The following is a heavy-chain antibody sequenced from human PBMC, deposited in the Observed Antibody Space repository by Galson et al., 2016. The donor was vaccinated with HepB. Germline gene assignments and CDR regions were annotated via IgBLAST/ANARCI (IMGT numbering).Heavy chain of an antibody. V-gene: IGHV2-5*02. CDR1: GFSLNNSGEG. CDR2: IYWDDEK. D-gene: IGHD1-1*01. Sequence: PALVKPTQTLTLTCTFSGFSLNNSGEGVGWIRQPPGKALEWLAVIYWDDEKGYSPSLRSRLIITRDTSKNQVVLTMTNLDPLDTATYFCAHSKRLGVFTLFDSWGQGTLVTVSS. CDR3: AHSKRLGVFTLFDS. J-gene: IGHJ4*02.